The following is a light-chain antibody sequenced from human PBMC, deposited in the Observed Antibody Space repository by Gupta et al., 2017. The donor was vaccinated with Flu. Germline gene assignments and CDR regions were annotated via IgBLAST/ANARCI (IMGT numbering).Light chain of an antibody. CDR3: QQSYSTPRFT. CDR1: QSISSY. V-gene: IGKV1-39*01. J-gene: IGKJ3*01. CDR2: AAS. Sequence: TITCRASQSISSYLNWYQQRPGKAPKLLIYAASSLQSGVPSRFSGSGSGTEFTLTISSLQPEDSATYYCQQSYSTPRFTFGPGTKVEIK.